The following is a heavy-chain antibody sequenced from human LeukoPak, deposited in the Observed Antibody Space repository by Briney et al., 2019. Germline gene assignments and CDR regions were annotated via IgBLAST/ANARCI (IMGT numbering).Heavy chain of an antibody. CDR2: MNSNSGNT. V-gene: IGHV1-8*03. CDR1: GYTFTSYD. Sequence: ASLNVSCKASGYTFTSYDINWVRQATGQGLEWMGWMNSNSGNTGYAQKFQCRVTITRNTSISTAYMALSSLRSEDTAVYYCARGVLRFLEWSNWFDPWGQGPLVTVSS. J-gene: IGHJ5*02. D-gene: IGHD3-3*01. CDR3: ARGVLRFLEWSNWFDP.